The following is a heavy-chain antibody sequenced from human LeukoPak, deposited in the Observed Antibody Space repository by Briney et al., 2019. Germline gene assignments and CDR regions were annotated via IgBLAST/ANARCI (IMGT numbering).Heavy chain of an antibody. D-gene: IGHD2-15*01. CDR3: ARGTDVGYCSGGSCYSRTYYFDY. V-gene: IGHV3-48*02. J-gene: IGHJ4*02. Sequence: GGSLRLSCAASGFPFGSYSMNWVRQAPGKGLEWVSYISSSSSTIYYADSVNGRFTISRDNAKNSLYLQMNSLRDEDTAVYYCARGTDVGYCSGGSCYSRTYYFDYWGQGTLVTVSS. CDR1: GFPFGSYS. CDR2: ISSSSSTI.